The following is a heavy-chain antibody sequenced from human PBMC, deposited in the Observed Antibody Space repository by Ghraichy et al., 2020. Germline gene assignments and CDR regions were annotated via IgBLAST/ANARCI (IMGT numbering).Heavy chain of an antibody. CDR3: TRGGYLMAYSSSWYVY. D-gene: IGHD6-13*01. CDR1: GYTITSHA. V-gene: IGHV7-4-1*02. CDR2: IDTNTGNP. Sequence: ASVKVSCKACGYTITSHAINWVRQAPGQGLEWMGWIDTNTGNPTYAQGFTGRFVFSLDTSVNTAYLQISSLKAEDTAIYYCTRGGYLMAYSSSWYVYWGQGTLITVSS. J-gene: IGHJ4*02.